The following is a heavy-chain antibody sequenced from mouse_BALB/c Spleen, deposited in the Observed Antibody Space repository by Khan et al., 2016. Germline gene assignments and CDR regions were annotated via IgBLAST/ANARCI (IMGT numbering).Heavy chain of an antibody. J-gene: IGHJ4*01. D-gene: IGHD2-4*01. Sequence: EVQLQESGPGLVKPSQSLSLTCTVTGYSITSDYAWNWIRQFPGNKLEWMGYISYSGSTSYNPSLKSRISITRDTSKNQFFLQLNSVTTEDTATYYCVRSDYDYYAMDYWGQGTSVTVSS. CDR2: ISYSGST. CDR1: GYSITSDYA. CDR3: VRSDYDYYAMDY. V-gene: IGHV3-2*02.